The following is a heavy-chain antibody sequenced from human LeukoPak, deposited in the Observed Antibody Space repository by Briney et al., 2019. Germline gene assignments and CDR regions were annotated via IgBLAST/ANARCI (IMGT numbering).Heavy chain of an antibody. CDR1: GFTFSSYS. CDR2: ISSSSSYI. CDR3: AREGMGYGGNGADY. D-gene: IGHD4-23*01. V-gene: IGHV3-21*01. Sequence: GGSLRLSCPASGFTFSSYSMNWVRQAPGKGLEWVSSISSSSSYIYYADSVKGRFTISRDNAKNSLYLQMNSLRAEDTAVYYCAREGMGYGGNGADYWGQGTLVTVSS. J-gene: IGHJ4*02.